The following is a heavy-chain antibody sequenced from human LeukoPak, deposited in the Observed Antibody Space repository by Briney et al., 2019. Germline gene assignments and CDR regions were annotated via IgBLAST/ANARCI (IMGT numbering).Heavy chain of an antibody. CDR3: ARRGGVVAREY. V-gene: IGHV1-18*01. Sequence: RASVKVSCKASGYTFTSYGIRWVRQAPGQGLERMGWISAYNGNTNYTQKLQGRVTMNTDTSTSTAYMERSSLRSEETAVYYCARRGGVVAREYWGQGTLVTVSS. D-gene: IGHD3-16*01. CDR1: GYTFTSYG. CDR2: ISAYNGNT. J-gene: IGHJ4*02.